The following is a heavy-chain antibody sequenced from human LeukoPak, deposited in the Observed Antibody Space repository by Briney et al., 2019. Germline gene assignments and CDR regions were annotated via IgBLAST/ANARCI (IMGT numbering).Heavy chain of an antibody. CDR1: GFTFSSYG. V-gene: IGHV3-30*18. CDR2: ISYDGSNK. J-gene: IGHJ4*02. D-gene: IGHD5-18*01. Sequence: GGSLRLSCAAPGFTFSSYGMHWVRQAPGKGLEWVAVISYDGSNKYYADSVKGRFTISRDNSKNTLYLQMNSLRAEDTAVYYCAKPAGWIQLWLLGDFDYWGQGTLVTVSS. CDR3: AKPAGWIQLWLLGDFDY.